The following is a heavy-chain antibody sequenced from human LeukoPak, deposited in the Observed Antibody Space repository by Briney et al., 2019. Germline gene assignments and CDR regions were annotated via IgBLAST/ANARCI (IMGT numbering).Heavy chain of an antibody. Sequence: GGSLRLSCAASGFTFSNAWMSWVRQAPGKGLEWVSRIKSKTDGGTTDYAAPVKGRFTISRDDSKNTLYLQMNSLKTEDTAVYYCTPTLVVPADYFDYWGQGTLVTVSS. V-gene: IGHV3-15*01. CDR2: IKSKTDGGTT. CDR3: TPTLVVPADYFDY. D-gene: IGHD2-2*01. CDR1: GFTFSNAW. J-gene: IGHJ4*02.